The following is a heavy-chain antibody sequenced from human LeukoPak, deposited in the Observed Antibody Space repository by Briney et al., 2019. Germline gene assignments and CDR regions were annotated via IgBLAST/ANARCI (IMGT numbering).Heavy chain of an antibody. CDR2: IRSKANSYAT. CDR3: TRLIAGDLDY. V-gene: IGHV3-73*01. CDR1: GFTFSGSA. D-gene: IGHD6-13*01. Sequence: PGGSLKLSCAASGFTFSGSAMHWVRQASGKGLEWVGRIRSKANSYATAYAASVKGRFTISRDDSKNTAYLQMNSLKTEDTAVYYCTRLIAGDLDYWGQGTLVTVSS. J-gene: IGHJ4*02.